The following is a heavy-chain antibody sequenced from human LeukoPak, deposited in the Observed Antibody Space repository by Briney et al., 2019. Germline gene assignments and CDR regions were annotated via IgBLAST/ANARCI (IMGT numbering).Heavy chain of an antibody. V-gene: IGHV3-21*01. CDR3: ARALIDGNTPFDY. CDR2: ISSSSSYI. D-gene: IGHD4-23*01. CDR1: GFTFSSYS. J-gene: IGHJ4*02. Sequence: GGSLRLSCAASGFTFSSYSMNWVRQAPGKGLEWVSSISSSSSYIYYADSVKGRFTISRDNAKNLLYLQMNSLRAEDTAVYYCARALIDGNTPFDYWGQGTLVTVSS.